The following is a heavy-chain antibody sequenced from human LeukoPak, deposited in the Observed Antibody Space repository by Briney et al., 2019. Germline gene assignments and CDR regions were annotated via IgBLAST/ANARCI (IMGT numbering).Heavy chain of an antibody. CDR2: INQGGSDK. Sequence: GGPLRLSCAASGFTFSGHWMSWVRQAPGKGLEWVANINQGGSDKYYVDSVKGRFTISRDNANNLLYLQMNSLRGEDTAVYYCTRDRSRAEDDWGQGSLVSVSS. J-gene: IGHJ4*02. CDR3: TRDRSRAEDD. V-gene: IGHV3-7*01. D-gene: IGHD1-14*01. CDR1: GFTFSGHW.